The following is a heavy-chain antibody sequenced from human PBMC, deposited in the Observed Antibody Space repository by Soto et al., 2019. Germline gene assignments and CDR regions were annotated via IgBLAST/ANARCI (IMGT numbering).Heavy chain of an antibody. CDR3: ARDGGYSNYGYYYYYGMDV. Sequence: GGSLRLSCAASGFTVSSNYMSWVRQSPGKGLEWVSVIYSGGSTYYADSVKGRFTISRDNSKNTLYLQMNSLRAEDTAVYYCARDGGYSNYGYYYYYGMDVWGQGTTVTVPS. CDR1: GFTVSSNY. J-gene: IGHJ6*02. D-gene: IGHD4-4*01. V-gene: IGHV3-53*01. CDR2: IYSGGST.